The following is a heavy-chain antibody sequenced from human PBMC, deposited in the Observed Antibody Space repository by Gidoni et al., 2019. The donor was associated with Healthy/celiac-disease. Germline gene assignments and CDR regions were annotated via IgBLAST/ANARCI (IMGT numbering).Heavy chain of an antibody. CDR2: ISWNSGSI. CDR1: GFTFDDYA. Sequence: EVQLVESGGGLVQPGRSRRLSCAASGFTFDDYAMHWVRQAPGKGLEWGSGISWNSGSIGYADSVKGRFTISRDNAKNSLYLQMNSLRAEDTALYYCAKGYTQIIAVAVDYWGQGTLVTVSS. D-gene: IGHD6-19*01. CDR3: AKGYTQIIAVAVDY. J-gene: IGHJ4*02. V-gene: IGHV3-9*01.